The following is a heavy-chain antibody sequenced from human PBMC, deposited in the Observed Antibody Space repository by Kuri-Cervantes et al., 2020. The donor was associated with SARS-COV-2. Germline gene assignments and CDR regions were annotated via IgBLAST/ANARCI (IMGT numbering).Heavy chain of an antibody. J-gene: IGHJ4*02. CDR2: ISTSGGDT. V-gene: IGHV3-23*01. CDR1: RFTFNNYD. Sequence: GESLKISCAASRFTFNNYDLIWVRQAPGKGLEWVSSISTSGGDTNYADSLKGRLTISRDNSKNTLYLQMNSLRVEDTAVYYCASVSTMGVSLDWGQGTLVTVSS. CDR3: ASVSTMGVSLD. D-gene: IGHD5-24*01.